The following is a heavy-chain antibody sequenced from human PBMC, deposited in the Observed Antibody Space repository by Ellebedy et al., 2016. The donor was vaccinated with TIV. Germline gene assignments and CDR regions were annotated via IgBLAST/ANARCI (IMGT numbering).Heavy chain of an antibody. J-gene: IGHJ6*02. D-gene: IGHD6-13*01. Sequence: SGPTLVKPRQTLTLTCTFSGFSLSTTRMCVSWIRQPPGSALEWLARIDWDDDKKYNLSLRTRLSLSKDTSNNQVVLTMTNIDPVDTGTYYCARITSNMRGSSWGMDVWGQGTTVTVSS. CDR2: IDWDDDK. CDR1: GFSLSTTRMC. CDR3: ARITSNMRGSSWGMDV. V-gene: IGHV2-70*11.